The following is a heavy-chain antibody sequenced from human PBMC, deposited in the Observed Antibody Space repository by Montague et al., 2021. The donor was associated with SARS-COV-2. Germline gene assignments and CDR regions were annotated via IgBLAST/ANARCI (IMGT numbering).Heavy chain of an antibody. D-gene: IGHD3-22*01. CDR2: INHRGST. CDR3: ARGRQHINMVVVVVTGGEYYFDF. Sequence: SETLSLTCAVYDGSFSDYSWTWTRQPPGKGLEWIGEINHRGSTNHNPSLKSRVTISVDTSKNQFSLKMTSVTAADTAVYYCARGRQHINMVVVVVTGGEYYFDFWGQGTLVAVSS. CDR1: DGSFSDYS. V-gene: IGHV4-34*01. J-gene: IGHJ4*02.